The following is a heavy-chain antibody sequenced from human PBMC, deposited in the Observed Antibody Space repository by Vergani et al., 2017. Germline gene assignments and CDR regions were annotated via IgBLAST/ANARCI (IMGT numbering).Heavy chain of an antibody. V-gene: IGHV4-39*01. CDR2: IYYSGRT. D-gene: IGHD4-23*01. CDR1: GASIRSSNYY. CDR3: ARHSTVVWRVKLGWIDP. J-gene: IGHJ5*02. Sequence: QLQLQESGPGLVKPSATLSLTCSVSGASIRSSNYYWGWLRQPPGKGLEWIARIYYSGRTYYNPSLKSRVTISVDTSKNQFPVKLSSVTAADPAGYFCARHSTVVWRVKLGWIDPWGQGILVTVSS.